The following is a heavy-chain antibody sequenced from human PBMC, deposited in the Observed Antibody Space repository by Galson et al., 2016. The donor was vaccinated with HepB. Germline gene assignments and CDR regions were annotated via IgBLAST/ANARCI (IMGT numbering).Heavy chain of an antibody. CDR2: IGPAGDT. D-gene: IGHD4-11*01. Sequence: SLRLSCAGSGFTFSSYDMYWVRRVRGKGLEWVSAIGPAGDTFYPDSVKGRFTISRENAKKSLYLQMNSLRAEDTAIYYCAKESPYSNVRQYYLENWGLGTLVTVSS. J-gene: IGHJ4*01. V-gene: IGHV3-13*01. CDR1: GFTFSSYD. CDR3: AKESPYSNVRQYYLEN.